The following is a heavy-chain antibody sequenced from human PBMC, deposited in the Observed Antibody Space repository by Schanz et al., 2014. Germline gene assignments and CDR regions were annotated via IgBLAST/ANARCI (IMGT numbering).Heavy chain of an antibody. J-gene: IGHJ4*02. CDR1: GFTFSSYG. V-gene: IGHV3-33*06. CDR3: AKDRGDGYSNGIFQY. CDR2: IWYDGSNK. Sequence: QVPLVESGGGVVQPGRSLRLSCAASGFTFSSYGMHWVRQAPGKGLEWVAIIWYDGSNKYYAESVKGRFTISRDNAKNTFYLHMNSLRNEDTAVYFCAKDRGDGYSNGIFQYWGLGTLVIVSS. D-gene: IGHD5-18*01.